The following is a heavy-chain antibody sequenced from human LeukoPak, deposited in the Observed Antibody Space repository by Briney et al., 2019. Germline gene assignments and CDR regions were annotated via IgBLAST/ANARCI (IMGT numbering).Heavy chain of an antibody. CDR3: ATKWEPHLWAATFDY. CDR2: ISNDGSNK. J-gene: IGHJ4*02. D-gene: IGHD1-14*01. Sequence: PGGSLRLSCAASGFTFSSYGMHWVRQAPREGLEWGAVISNDGSNKNNADSVKRGFTISRDNSKNTLYLQMNSLRAENTAVYYGATKWEPHLWAATFDYWGQGTLVTVSS. V-gene: IGHV3-30*03. CDR1: GFTFSSYG.